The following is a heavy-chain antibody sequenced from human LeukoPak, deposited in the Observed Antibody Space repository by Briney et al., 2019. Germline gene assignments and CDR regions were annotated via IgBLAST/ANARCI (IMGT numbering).Heavy chain of an antibody. J-gene: IGHJ4*02. CDR1: GGSISSYY. CDR2: IYTSGST. D-gene: IGHD6-19*01. V-gene: IGHV4-4*07. CDR3: ASKTTGIAVAGYYFDY. Sequence: SETLSLTCTVSGGSISSYYWSWIRQPAGKGLEWIGRIYTSGSTNYNPSLKSRVTISVDTSKNQFSLKLSSVTAADTAVYYCASKTTGIAVAGYYFDYWGQGTLVTVSS.